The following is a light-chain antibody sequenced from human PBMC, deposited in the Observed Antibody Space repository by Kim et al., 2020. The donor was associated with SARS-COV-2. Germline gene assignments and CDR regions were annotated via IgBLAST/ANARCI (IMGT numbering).Light chain of an antibody. CDR1: SSDVGGYDF. Sequence: QSALTQPRSVSGSLGQSVTISCTGTSSDVGGYDFVSWYQHHPGRAPKLIIFDVTKRPSWVPDRFSGSKSGNTASLAISGLLSEDEAVYYFCSYTGDYTLGVFGGGTQLTVL. CDR3: CSYTGDYTLGV. J-gene: IGLJ3*02. CDR2: DVT. V-gene: IGLV2-11*01.